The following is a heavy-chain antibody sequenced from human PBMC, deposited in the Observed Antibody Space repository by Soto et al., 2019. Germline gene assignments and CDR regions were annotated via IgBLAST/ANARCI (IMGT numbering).Heavy chain of an antibody. CDR1: GFTFSSYG. J-gene: IGHJ4*02. Sequence: QVQLVESGGGVVQPGRSLRLSCAASGFTFSSYGMHWVRQAPGKGLEWVAVISYDGSNKYYADSVKGRFTISRDNSKNTLYLQMNSLRAEDTAVYYCAKGGLLDSPSDIDYWGQGTLVTVSS. D-gene: IGHD2-15*01. CDR2: ISYDGSNK. CDR3: AKGGLLDSPSDIDY. V-gene: IGHV3-30*18.